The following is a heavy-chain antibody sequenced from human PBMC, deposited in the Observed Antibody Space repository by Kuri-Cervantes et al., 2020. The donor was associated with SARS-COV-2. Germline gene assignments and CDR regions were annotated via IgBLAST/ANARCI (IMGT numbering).Heavy chain of an antibody. D-gene: IGHD3-10*01. CDR2: ISGSGATT. CDR1: GFTFSIYA. Sequence: GESLKISCAPSGFTFSIYAMNWVHQGPRKGLEWVSGISGSGATTYYADSVKGRFTISRDNSKNTLYLQMDSLRADDTAVYYCVKDYYGSGINWIFDSWGQGALVTVSS. J-gene: IGHJ4*02. V-gene: IGHV3-23*01. CDR3: VKDYYGSGINWIFDS.